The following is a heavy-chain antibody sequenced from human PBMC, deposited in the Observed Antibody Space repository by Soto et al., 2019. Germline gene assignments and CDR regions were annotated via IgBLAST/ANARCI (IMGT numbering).Heavy chain of an antibody. Sequence: GASVKVSWKAFGYTFTGYHMHWVRQAPGQGLEWMGWINPNSGGTNYAQKFQGWVTMTRDTSISTAYMELSRLRSDDTAVYYCARAITMVRGVNYGMDVWGQGTTVTVSS. CDR2: INPNSGGT. J-gene: IGHJ6*02. D-gene: IGHD3-10*01. CDR1: GYTFTGYH. CDR3: ARAITMVRGVNYGMDV. V-gene: IGHV1-2*04.